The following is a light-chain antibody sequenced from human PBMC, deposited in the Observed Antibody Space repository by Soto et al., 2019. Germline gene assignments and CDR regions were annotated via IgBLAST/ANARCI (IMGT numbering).Light chain of an antibody. J-gene: IGLJ3*02. Sequence: QSVLTQPASVSGSPGQSITISCTGTSSDIGAYNYVSWYQQYPGKAPKLIIYEVDNRPSGVSNRFSGSKSGNTASLTFSGLQAEDEADYYCSSYTSTSTPVVFGGGTQLTVL. CDR2: EVD. CDR3: SSYTSTSTPVV. V-gene: IGLV2-14*01. CDR1: SSDIGAYNY.